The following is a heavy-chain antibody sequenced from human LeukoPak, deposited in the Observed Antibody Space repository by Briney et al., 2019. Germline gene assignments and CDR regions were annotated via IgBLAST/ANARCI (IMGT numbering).Heavy chain of an antibody. CDR3: ARGLVTLVRGVISPDLDY. D-gene: IGHD3-10*01. V-gene: IGHV1-46*01. J-gene: IGHJ4*02. CDR1: GYTFTSYY. CDR2: INPSGGST. Sequence: GGSVKVSCKASGYTFTSYYMHWVRQAPGQGLEWMGIINPSGGSTSYAQKFQGRVTMTRDTSTSTVYMELSGLRSEDTAVYYCARGLVTLVRGVISPDLDYWGQGTLVTVSS.